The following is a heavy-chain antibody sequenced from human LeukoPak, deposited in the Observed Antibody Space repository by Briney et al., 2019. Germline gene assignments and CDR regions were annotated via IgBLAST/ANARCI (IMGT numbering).Heavy chain of an antibody. J-gene: IGHJ4*02. Sequence: PGGSLRLSCAGSGFTFSTYSMSWVRQAPGEGLEWVSSISGSSGSIYYADSVKDRFTISRDNAENSLYLQMNSLRAEDTAVYYCARANPPGISFFDYWGQGALVTVSS. V-gene: IGHV3-21*06. CDR3: ARANPPGISFFDY. D-gene: IGHD3-16*02. CDR2: ISGSSGSI. CDR1: GFTFSTYS.